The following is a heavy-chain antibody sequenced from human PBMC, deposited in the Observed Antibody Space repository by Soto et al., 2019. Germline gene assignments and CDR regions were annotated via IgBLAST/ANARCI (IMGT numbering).Heavy chain of an antibody. D-gene: IGHD3-3*01. CDR1: GYTFTGYY. J-gene: IGHJ4*02. CDR2: INPNSGGT. Sequence: ASVKVSSKASGYTFTGYYMHWVRQAPGQGLEWMGWINPNSGGTNYAQKFQGRVTMTRDTSISTAYMELSRPRSDDTAVYYCAYSEVQPDFVGYWGQGTLVIVSS. CDR3: AYSEVQPDFVGY. V-gene: IGHV1-2*02.